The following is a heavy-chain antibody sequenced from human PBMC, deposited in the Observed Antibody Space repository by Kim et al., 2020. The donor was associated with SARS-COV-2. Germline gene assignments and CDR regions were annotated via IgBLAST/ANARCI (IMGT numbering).Heavy chain of an antibody. CDR1: GFSFSIYA. Sequence: GGSLRLSCAASGFSFSIYAMHWVRQAPGGGLEWLAIISYDGTKKYYADSVKGRFTISRDNSMNTLYLQMHSLRPDDTAVYHCAKVFGSHSQNFYYGLDVWGQGTPVTVSS. V-gene: IGHV3-30*18. CDR3: AKVFGSHSQNFYYGLDV. CDR2: ISYDGTKK. J-gene: IGHJ6*02. D-gene: IGHD1-26*01.